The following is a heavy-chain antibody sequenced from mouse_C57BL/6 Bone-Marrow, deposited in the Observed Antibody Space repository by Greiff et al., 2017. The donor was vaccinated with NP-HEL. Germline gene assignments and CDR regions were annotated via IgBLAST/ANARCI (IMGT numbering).Heavy chain of an antibody. V-gene: IGHV14-4*01. Sequence: VQLQQSGAELVRPGASVTLSCTASGFNIKDDYMHWVKQRPDQGLACIGLIDPENVDPESASKFQGKATITADTSSNTAYLQLSSLTSEDTAVYYCTTDGSSIYAMDYWGQGTSVTVSS. CDR2: IDPENVDP. D-gene: IGHD1-1*01. CDR3: TTDGSSIYAMDY. J-gene: IGHJ4*01. CDR1: GFNIKDDY.